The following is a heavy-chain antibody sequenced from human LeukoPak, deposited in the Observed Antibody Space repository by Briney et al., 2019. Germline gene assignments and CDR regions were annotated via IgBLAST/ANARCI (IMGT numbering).Heavy chain of an antibody. D-gene: IGHD3-10*01. V-gene: IGHV3-74*01. Sequence: GGSLRLSCAASGFTFNTYWMHWVRQAPGQGLVWVSRIRSDGSSTSYAGSVRGRFTISRDNAKNTLYLQMNSLRAEDTAVYYCAGVLGVRDLAYFDYWGHGTLVTVSS. CDR2: IRSDGSST. CDR1: GFTFNTYW. CDR3: AGVLGVRDLAYFDY. J-gene: IGHJ4*01.